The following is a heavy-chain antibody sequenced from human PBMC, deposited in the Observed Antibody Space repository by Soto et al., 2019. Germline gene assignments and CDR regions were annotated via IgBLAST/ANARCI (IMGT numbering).Heavy chain of an antibody. CDR3: ASPWYYYDSSGTDAFDI. CDR2: IYPGDSDT. Sequence: ESLKISCKGSGYSFTSYWIGWVRQMPGKGLEWMGIIYPGDSDTRYSPSFQGQVTISADKSISTAYLQWSSLKASDTAMYYCASPWYYYDSSGTDAFDIWGQGTMVTVSS. J-gene: IGHJ3*02. CDR1: GYSFTSYW. V-gene: IGHV5-51*01. D-gene: IGHD3-22*01.